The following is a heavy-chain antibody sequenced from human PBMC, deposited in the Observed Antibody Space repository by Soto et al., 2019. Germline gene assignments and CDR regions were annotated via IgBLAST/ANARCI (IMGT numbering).Heavy chain of an antibody. V-gene: IGHV3-9*01. J-gene: IGHJ3*02. D-gene: IGHD1-26*01. CDR2: ISWNSGSI. Sequence: GGSLRLSCAASGFTFDDYAMHWVRQAPGKGLEWVSGISWNSGSIGYADSVKGRFTISRDNAKNSLYLQMNSLRAEDTALYYCAKDIREDHDAFDIWGQGTMVTVSS. CDR3: AKDIREDHDAFDI. CDR1: GFTFDDYA.